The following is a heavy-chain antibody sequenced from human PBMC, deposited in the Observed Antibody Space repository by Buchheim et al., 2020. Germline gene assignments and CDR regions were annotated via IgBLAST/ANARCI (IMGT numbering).Heavy chain of an antibody. D-gene: IGHD3-3*01. CDR3: WRNDFWSGPFDY. Sequence: EVQLVESGGGLVKPGGSLRLSCAASGFTFSNAWMSWVRQAPGKGLEWVGRIKSKTDGGTTDYAAPGKGRFTIPRDDSKNTLYLQMNSLKTEDTAVYYCWRNDFWSGPFDYWGQGTL. V-gene: IGHV3-15*01. CDR1: GFTFSNAW. J-gene: IGHJ4*02. CDR2: IKSKTDGGTT.